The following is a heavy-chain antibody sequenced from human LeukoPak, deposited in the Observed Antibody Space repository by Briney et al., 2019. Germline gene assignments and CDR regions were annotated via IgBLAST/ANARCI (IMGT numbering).Heavy chain of an antibody. Sequence: GGSLRLSCVTSGFNFDRYAMHWVRQIPGKGLEWVSGINWKSDDIGYADSVKGRFTISRDNAKNSLYLQMNSLRAEDTAVYYCARGKLAVAGPLDVWGQGTTVTVSS. D-gene: IGHD6-19*01. CDR3: ARGKLAVAGPLDV. CDR1: GFNFDRYA. J-gene: IGHJ6*02. V-gene: IGHV3-9*01. CDR2: INWKSDDI.